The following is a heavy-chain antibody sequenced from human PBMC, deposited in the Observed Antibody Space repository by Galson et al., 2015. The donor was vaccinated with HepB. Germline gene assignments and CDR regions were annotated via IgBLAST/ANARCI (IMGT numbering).Heavy chain of an antibody. V-gene: IGHV4-61*01. CDR2: IYYSGST. D-gene: IGHD6-13*01. CDR1: GGSVSNGNFY. J-gene: IGHJ4*02. CDR3: AREAFIAAAGFLDY. Sequence: QVQLQESGPGLVKPSETLSLTCTVSGGSVSNGNFYWSWIRQPPGKGLEWIGYIYYSGSTNYNPSLKSRVTISVDTSKNQFSLKLSSVTAADTAVYYCAREAFIAAAGFLDYWGQGTLVTVSS.